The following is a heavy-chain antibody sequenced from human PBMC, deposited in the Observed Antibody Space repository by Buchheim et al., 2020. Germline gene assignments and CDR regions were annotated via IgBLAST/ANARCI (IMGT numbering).Heavy chain of an antibody. Sequence: EVQLLESGGGLAQPGGSLRLSCSASGFTFKTYVMGWVRQAPGKGLEWVAAISGSGTTTYYGDSVKGRFTMSRDNSKNTVDLQMSSLGVEDTAVYYCAKSDCSGADCYSGFDSWGQGT. CDR3: AKSDCSGADCYSGFDS. V-gene: IGHV3-23*01. CDR2: ISGSGTTT. D-gene: IGHD2-21*01. J-gene: IGHJ4*02. CDR1: GFTFKTYV.